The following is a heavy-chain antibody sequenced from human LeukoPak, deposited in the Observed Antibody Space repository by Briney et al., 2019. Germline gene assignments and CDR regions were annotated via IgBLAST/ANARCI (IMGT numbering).Heavy chain of an antibody. J-gene: IGHJ5*02. CDR2: VRYDSSNK. D-gene: IGHD2-8*02. Sequence: GGSLRLSCAASGFTFSGYGMHWVRQAPGKGLEWVAFVRYDSSNKYYADSVKGRFTVSRDNSKNMLYLQMNVLRAEDTAVYYCARDTGGRGWFDPWGQGTLVTVSS. CDR3: ARDTGGRGWFDP. V-gene: IGHV3-30*02. CDR1: GFTFSGYG.